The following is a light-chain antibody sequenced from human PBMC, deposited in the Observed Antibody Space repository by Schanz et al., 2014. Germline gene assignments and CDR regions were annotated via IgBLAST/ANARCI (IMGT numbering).Light chain of an antibody. J-gene: IGLJ2*01. Sequence: QSALTQPPSASGSPGQSVTISCTGTSSDVGGYNYVSWYQQYPGKAPKLMIYEVNKRPSGVPDRFSGSKSGNTASLTISGLQAEDEADYYCCSYGGSDNLIFGGGTKLTVL. V-gene: IGLV2-8*01. CDR1: SSDVGGYNY. CDR3: CSYGGSDNLI. CDR2: EVN.